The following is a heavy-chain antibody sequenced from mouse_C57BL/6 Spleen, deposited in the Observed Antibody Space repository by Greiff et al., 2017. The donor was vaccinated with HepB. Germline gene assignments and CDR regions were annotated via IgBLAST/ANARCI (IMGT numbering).Heavy chain of an antibody. V-gene: IGHV1-64*01. CDR1: GYTFTSYW. D-gene: IGHD1-1*01. CDR3: ARGGITTVGGDFDY. J-gene: IGHJ2*01. CDR2: IHPNSGST. Sequence: VQLQQPGAELVKPGASVKLSCKASGYTFTSYWMHWVKQRPGQGLEWIGMIHPNSGSTNYNEKFKSKATLTVDKSSSTAYMQLSSLTSEDSAVYYCARGGITTVGGDFDYWGQGTTLTVSS.